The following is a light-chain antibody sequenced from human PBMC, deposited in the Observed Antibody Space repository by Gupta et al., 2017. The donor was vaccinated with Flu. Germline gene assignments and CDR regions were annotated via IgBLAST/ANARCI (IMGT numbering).Light chain of an antibody. CDR2: EDS. J-gene: IGLJ3*02. V-gene: IGLV3-1*01. Sequence: SYELTQSPSVSVSPGQTASITCSGEKLGEKYASWYQQKPGQSPVVVIYEDSKRPSGIPERFSGSNSGNTATLTISGTQAMDEADYYCQAWDRSTVVFGGGTKLTVL. CDR1: KLGEKY. CDR3: QAWDRSTVV.